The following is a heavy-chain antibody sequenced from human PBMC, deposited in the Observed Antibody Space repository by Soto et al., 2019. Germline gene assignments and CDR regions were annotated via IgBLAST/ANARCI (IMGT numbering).Heavy chain of an antibody. CDR2: IYYSGST. CDR1: GGSISSGGYY. V-gene: IGHV4-31*03. Sequence: QVQLQESGPGLVKPSQTLSLTCTVSGGSISSGGYYWSWIRQHPGKGLEWIGYIYYSGSTYYNPPRKSRLTISVAPSKNPFSLQVCAVTAADTAVYYCAREPVIWGQGTLVTVSS. J-gene: IGHJ4*02. CDR3: AREPVI. D-gene: IGHD3-10*01.